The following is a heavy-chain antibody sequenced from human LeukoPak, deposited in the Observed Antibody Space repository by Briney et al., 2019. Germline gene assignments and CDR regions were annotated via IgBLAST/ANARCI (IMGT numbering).Heavy chain of an antibody. CDR3: ARPGSSGVADYFDY. J-gene: IGHJ4*02. CDR1: GYSFSNYW. CDR2: IYPGNSDT. D-gene: IGHD6-19*01. V-gene: IGHV5-51*01. Sequence: GESLRISCKGSGYSFSNYWIGWVRQMPGKGLEWMGIIYPGNSDTRYSPSFQGQVTISADKSISTAYLQWSSLKASDTAMYYCARPGSSGVADYFDYWGQGSLVTVSS.